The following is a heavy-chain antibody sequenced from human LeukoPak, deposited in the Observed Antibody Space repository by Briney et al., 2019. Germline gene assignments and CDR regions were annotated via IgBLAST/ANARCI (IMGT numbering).Heavy chain of an antibody. J-gene: IGHJ4*02. Sequence: GGSLRLSCAASGFTFSSYSMNWVRQAPGKGLEWISYIGISSGNTEYADSVKGRFTISGDKAKNSLYLQMNSLRVEDTAVYYCARDTKYAFDNWGQGTLVTVSP. V-gene: IGHV3-48*01. CDR2: IGISSGNT. CDR3: ARDTKYAFDN. CDR1: GFTFSSYS. D-gene: IGHD2-2*01.